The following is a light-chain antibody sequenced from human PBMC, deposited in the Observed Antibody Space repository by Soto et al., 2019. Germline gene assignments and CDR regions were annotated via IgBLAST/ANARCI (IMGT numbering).Light chain of an antibody. V-gene: IGKV3-11*01. J-gene: IGKJ4*01. CDR1: QSVSSY. CDR2: DAS. Sequence: ETVLTQSPATLSLSPGERATLSCRASQSVSSYLAWYQQKVGQAPRLLIYDASNRATGIPARFSGSGSGTGFTLTIRSLEPEDFAIYYCQQRSNWPLTFVGGTKVEIK. CDR3: QQRSNWPLT.